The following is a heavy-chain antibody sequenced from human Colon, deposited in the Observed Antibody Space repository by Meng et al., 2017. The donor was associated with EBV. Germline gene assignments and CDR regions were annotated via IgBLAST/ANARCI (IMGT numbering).Heavy chain of an antibody. CDR3: AAKHGGELLFYFDY. D-gene: IGHD2-21*02. CDR2: FSSDGSNK. Sequence: QGGWVESGGGVVQPGTSLSLACAASGFRFRSYCMNGGRQAPGKGMEWVGVFSSDGSNKNYEDSVKGRFPISRDNSKNTVYLQMNSPRADDTAIYYCAAKHGGELLFYFDYWGQGTLVTVSS. J-gene: IGHJ4*02. V-gene: IGHV3-30*19. CDR1: GFRFRSYC.